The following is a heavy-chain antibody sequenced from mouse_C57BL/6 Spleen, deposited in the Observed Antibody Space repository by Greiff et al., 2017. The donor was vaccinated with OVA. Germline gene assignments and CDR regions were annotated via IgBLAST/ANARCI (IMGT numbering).Heavy chain of an antibody. CDR1: GYTFTSYW. CDR3: ARENYEYGDY. D-gene: IGHD2-4*01. V-gene: IGHV1-50*01. J-gene: IGHJ2*01. CDR2: IDPSDSYT. Sequence: QVQLQQPGAELVKPGASVKLSCKASGYTFTSYWMQWVKQRPGQGLEWIGEIDPSDSYTNYNQKFKGKATLTVDTSSSTAYMQLSSLTSEDSAVYYCARENYEYGDYWGQGTTLTVSS.